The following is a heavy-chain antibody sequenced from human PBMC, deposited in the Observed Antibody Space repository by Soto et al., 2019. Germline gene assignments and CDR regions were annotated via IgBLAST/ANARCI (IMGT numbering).Heavy chain of an antibody. Sequence: LSLTCTVSGGSISSYYWSWIRLPPGTGLEWIGHISDSGSTKYNPSLKSRVTISVDKSKNQVSLKLSFVTAADTALYYCARDYYYDSRGYPGAYYYRMDVWSQGTTVTVSS. D-gene: IGHD3-22*01. CDR1: GGSISSYY. CDR2: ISDSGST. J-gene: IGHJ6*02. V-gene: IGHV4-59*01. CDR3: ARDYYYDSRGYPGAYYYRMDV.